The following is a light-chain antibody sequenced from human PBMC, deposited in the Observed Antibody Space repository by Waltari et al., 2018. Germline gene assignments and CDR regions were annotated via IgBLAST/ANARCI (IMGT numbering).Light chain of an antibody. Sequence: QRPEKGPRYLIGVNSDGSHNKGDEIPDRFSGSSSGAERYLTISSVQSGDEGVYYCQTGGHGSWVFGGGTHLTVL. J-gene: IGLJ3*02. V-gene: IGLV4-69*01. CDR2: VNSDGSH. CDR3: QTGGHGSWV.